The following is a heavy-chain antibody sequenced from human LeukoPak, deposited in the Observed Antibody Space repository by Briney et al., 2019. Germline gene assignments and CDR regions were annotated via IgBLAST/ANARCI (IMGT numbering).Heavy chain of an antibody. V-gene: IGHV3-21*01. CDR2: ITSSSTYK. D-gene: IGHD5-12*01. CDR3: ARRGFSGYGSWYFDL. Sequence: GGSLRLSCAASGFTFSSYSMNWVRQAPGKGLEWVSSITSSSTYKYYADSLKGRFTISRDNAKNSLYLQMNSLRAEDTAVYYCARRGFSGYGSWYFDLWGRGTLVTVSS. J-gene: IGHJ2*01. CDR1: GFTFSSYS.